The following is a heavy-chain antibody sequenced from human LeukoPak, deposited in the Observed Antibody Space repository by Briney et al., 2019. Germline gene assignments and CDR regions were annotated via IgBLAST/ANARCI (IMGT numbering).Heavy chain of an antibody. CDR1: GGSFSGYY. Sequence: PSETLSLTCAVYGGSFSGYYWSWIRQPPGKGLEWIGEINHSGSTNYNPSLKSRVTISVDTSKNQFSLKLSSVTAADAAVYYCARRGTYCTNGVCFEPTVHEYSSSWYYFDYWGQGTLVTVSS. D-gene: IGHD2-8*01. J-gene: IGHJ4*02. V-gene: IGHV4-34*01. CDR3: ARRGTYCTNGVCFEPTVHEYSSSWYYFDY. CDR2: INHSGST.